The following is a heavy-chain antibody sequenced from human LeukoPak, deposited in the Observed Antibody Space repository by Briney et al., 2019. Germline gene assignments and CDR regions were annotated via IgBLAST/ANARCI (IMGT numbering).Heavy chain of an antibody. CDR3: AKDLGRSITMIVVVMNY. V-gene: IGHV3-30*02. D-gene: IGHD3-22*01. J-gene: IGHJ4*02. CDR1: GFTFSSYG. CDR2: IRYDGSNK. Sequence: GGSLRLSCAASGFTFSSYGMHWVRQAPGKGLEWVAFIRYDGSNKYYADSVRGRFTISRDNSKNTLYLQMNSLRAEDTAVYYCAKDLGRSITMIVVVMNYWGQGTLVTVSS.